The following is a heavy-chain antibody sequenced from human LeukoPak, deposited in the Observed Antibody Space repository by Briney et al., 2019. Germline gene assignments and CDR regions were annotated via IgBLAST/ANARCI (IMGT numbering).Heavy chain of an antibody. Sequence: SETLSLTCTVSGGSISSYYWSWIRQPPGKGLEWIGYIYYSGSTNYNPSLKSRVTISVDTSKNQFSLKLSSVTAADTAVYYCARVGYYESSGYYEYWGQGTLVTVSS. V-gene: IGHV4-59*01. CDR2: IYYSGST. J-gene: IGHJ4*02. CDR1: GGSISSYY. D-gene: IGHD3-22*01. CDR3: ARVGYYESSGYYEY.